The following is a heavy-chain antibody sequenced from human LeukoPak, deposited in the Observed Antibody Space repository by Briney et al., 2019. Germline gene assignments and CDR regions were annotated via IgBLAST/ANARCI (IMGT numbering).Heavy chain of an antibody. Sequence: SETLSLTCAVSGGSISSYYWSWIRQPPGKGLEWIRYIYYSGSINYNPSLKSRVTVSVDTSKNQFSLKLSSVTAADTAVYYCASSLLYYYDSSGYAFDIWGQGTMVTVSS. D-gene: IGHD3-22*01. CDR3: ASSLLYYYDSSGYAFDI. CDR2: IYYSGSI. CDR1: GGSISSYY. J-gene: IGHJ3*02. V-gene: IGHV4-59*08.